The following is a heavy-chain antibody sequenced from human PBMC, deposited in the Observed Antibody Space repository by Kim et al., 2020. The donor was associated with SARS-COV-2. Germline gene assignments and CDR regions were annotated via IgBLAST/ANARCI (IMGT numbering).Heavy chain of an antibody. CDR3: ARVLGYYSMDV. J-gene: IGHJ6*02. Sequence: GGSLRLSCAASGFTFNDYYMSWVRQVPGKGLDWFSYISSSGTPIYYADSVKGRFTISRDNAENSLYLQMNNLRPDDTAMYYCARVLGYYSMDVWCHGTTV. CDR1: GFTFNDYY. D-gene: IGHD6-13*01. CDR2: ISSSGTPI. V-gene: IGHV3-11*01.